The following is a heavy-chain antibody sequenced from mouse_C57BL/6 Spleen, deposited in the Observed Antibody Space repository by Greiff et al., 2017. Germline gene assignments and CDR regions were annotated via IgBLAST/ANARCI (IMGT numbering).Heavy chain of an antibody. V-gene: IGHV1-54*01. Sequence: VKLMESGAELVRPGTSVKVSCKASGYAFTNYLIEWVKQRPGQGLEWIGVINPGSGGTNYNEKFKGKATLPADKSSSTAYMQLSSLTSEDSAVYFCARVGGYHAMDYWGQGTSVTVSS. J-gene: IGHJ4*01. CDR2: INPGSGGT. CDR1: GYAFTNYL. D-gene: IGHD1-1*02. CDR3: ARVGGYHAMDY.